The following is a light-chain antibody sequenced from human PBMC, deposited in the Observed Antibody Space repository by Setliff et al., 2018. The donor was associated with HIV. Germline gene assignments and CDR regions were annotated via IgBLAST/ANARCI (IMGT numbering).Light chain of an antibody. V-gene: IGLV2-14*01. CDR1: SSDVGGYKY. CDR3: SSYTSRNTLV. Sequence: QSVLTQPASASWSPGQSITISCTGTSSDVGGYKYVYWYQQHPGKAPKLMIYEVSNRPSGISNRFSGSKSGNTASLTISGLQAEDEADYYCSSYTSRNTLVFGTGTKVTVL. J-gene: IGLJ1*01. CDR2: EVS.